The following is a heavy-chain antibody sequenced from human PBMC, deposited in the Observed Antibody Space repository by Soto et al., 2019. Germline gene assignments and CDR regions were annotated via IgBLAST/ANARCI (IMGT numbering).Heavy chain of an antibody. Sequence: QVQLQESGPGLVKPSQTLSLTCTVSGGSISSVGYYWSWIRQHPGKGLEWIGYIYYSGSTYYNPSLQSRSTISVDTSKNQFSLRLSSVTAADTAVYYSHSGSWTLVTMDVWGQGTTVTVSS. CDR2: IYYSGST. CDR1: GGSISSVGYY. D-gene: IGHD3-10*01. CDR3: HSGSWTLVTMDV. J-gene: IGHJ6*02. V-gene: IGHV4-31*03.